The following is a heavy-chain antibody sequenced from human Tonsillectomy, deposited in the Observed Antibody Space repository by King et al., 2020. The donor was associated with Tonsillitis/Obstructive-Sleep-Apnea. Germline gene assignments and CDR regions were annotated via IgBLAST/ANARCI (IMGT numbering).Heavy chain of an antibody. CDR3: ARKGYSSGWYYFDY. D-gene: IGHD6-19*01. CDR1: GFTFSGSG. J-gene: IGHJ4*02. V-gene: IGHV3-33*01. CDR2: IWYDGSNK. Sequence: VQLVESGGGVVQPGRSLRLSCVASGFTFSGSGMHWVRQAPGKGLEWVAVIWYDGSNKYYADSVKGRLTISRDNSKNTLYLQINSLRAEDTAVYYCARKGYSSGWYYFDYWGQGTLVTVSS.